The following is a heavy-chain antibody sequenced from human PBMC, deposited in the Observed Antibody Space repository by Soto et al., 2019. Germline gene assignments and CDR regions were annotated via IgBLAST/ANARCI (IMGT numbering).Heavy chain of an antibody. D-gene: IGHD6-19*01. V-gene: IGHV2-26*01. CDR1: GFSLSNARMG. Sequence: QVTLKESGPVLVKPTGTLTLTCTVSGFSLSNARMGVSWIRQPPGKALEWLAHIFSNDEKSYSTSLKSRLTISKYTTKSQLFLTRTNIDPVFTATYYCARLVFPGYSSGWYPDYWGQGTLVTVSS. J-gene: IGHJ4*02. CDR2: IFSNDEK. CDR3: ARLVFPGYSSGWYPDY.